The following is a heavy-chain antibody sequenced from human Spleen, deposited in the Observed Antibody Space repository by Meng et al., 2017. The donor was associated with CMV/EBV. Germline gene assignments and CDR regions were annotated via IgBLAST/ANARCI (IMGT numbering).Heavy chain of an antibody. V-gene: IGHV3-33*06. J-gene: IGHJ4*02. CDR1: GFTFSHSG. CDR2: IWYDGNNK. D-gene: IGHD3-3*01. Sequence: GESLKISCAASGFTFSHSGMHWVRQAPGKGLEWVAVIWYDGNNKNYAESVKGRCTISRDNSKNTLYLQMNSLRAEDTAVYFCAKESTIFGEIDYWGQGTLVTVSS. CDR3: AKESTIFGEIDY.